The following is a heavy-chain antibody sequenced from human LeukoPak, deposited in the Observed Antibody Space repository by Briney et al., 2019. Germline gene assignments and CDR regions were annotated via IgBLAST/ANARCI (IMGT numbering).Heavy chain of an antibody. CDR3: ARAGYSSGWEYFQH. J-gene: IGHJ1*01. Sequence: SETLSLTCTVSGGSISSYYWSWIRQPPGKGLEWIGEIDHSGSTNYNPSLKSRVTISVDTSKNQFSLKLSSVTAADTAVYYCARAGYSSGWEYFQHWGQGTLVTVSS. CDR2: IDHSGST. CDR1: GGSISSYY. D-gene: IGHD6-19*01. V-gene: IGHV4-34*01.